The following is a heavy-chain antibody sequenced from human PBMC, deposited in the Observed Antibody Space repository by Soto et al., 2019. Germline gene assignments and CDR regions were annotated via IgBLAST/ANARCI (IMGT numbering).Heavy chain of an antibody. CDR2: IYYSGST. CDR3: ARGSTLRGYSYGWRS. D-gene: IGHD5-18*01. Sequence: QVQLQESGPGLVKPSQTLSLTCTVSGGSISSGGYYWSWIRQHPGKGLGWIGNIYYSGSTYYNPSLKSPLTISVDTSKNQFSLKLSSVTAADTAVYYCARGSTLRGYSYGWRSWSQGTLVTVSS. CDR1: GGSISSGGYY. V-gene: IGHV4-31*01. J-gene: IGHJ5*02.